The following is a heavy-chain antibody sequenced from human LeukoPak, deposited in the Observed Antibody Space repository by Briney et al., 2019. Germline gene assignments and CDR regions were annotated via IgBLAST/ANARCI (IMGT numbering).Heavy chain of an antibody. CDR1: GGTFSSYA. CDR2: IIPILGIA. J-gene: IGHJ4*02. V-gene: IGHV1-69*04. CDR3: ARDTNLIRGYSYGSPYYFDY. D-gene: IGHD5-18*01. Sequence: GASVKVSCKASGGTFSSYAISWVRQAPGQGLEWMGRIIPILGIANYAQKFQGRVTITADKSTSTAYMELSGLKSEDTAVYYCARDTNLIRGYSYGSPYYFDYWGQGTLVTVSS.